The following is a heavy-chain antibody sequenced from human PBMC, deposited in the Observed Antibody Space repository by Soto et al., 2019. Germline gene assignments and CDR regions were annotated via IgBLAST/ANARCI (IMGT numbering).Heavy chain of an antibody. D-gene: IGHD5-18*01. CDR1: GYTFTSYD. CDR2: MNPNSGNT. CDR3: ARDEVYRYGSFPSFYYYAMDV. Sequence: ASVKVSCKASGYTFTSYDINWVRQATGRGLEWMGWMNPNSGNTGYAQKFQGRVTMTRNTSISTAYMELSSLRSEDTAVYFCARDEVYRYGSFPSFYYYAMDVWGQGTTVTVSS. V-gene: IGHV1-8*01. J-gene: IGHJ6*02.